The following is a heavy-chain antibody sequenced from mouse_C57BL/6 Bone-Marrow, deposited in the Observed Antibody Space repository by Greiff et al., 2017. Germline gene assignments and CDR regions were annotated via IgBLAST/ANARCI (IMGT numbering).Heavy chain of an antibody. CDR3: ARYGYYRYWYFDV. CDR1: GYSITSDY. Sequence: VQLQQPGPGLAKPSQSLSFTCSVSGYSITSDYWNWIRKFPGNNLEYMGYISYSGSTHYNPPLTSRNSITGYTSKNQYYLQLNSVTTEDTATYYCARYGYYRYWYFDVWGTGTTVTVSS. D-gene: IGHD2-3*01. V-gene: IGHV3-8*01. CDR2: ISYSGST. J-gene: IGHJ1*03.